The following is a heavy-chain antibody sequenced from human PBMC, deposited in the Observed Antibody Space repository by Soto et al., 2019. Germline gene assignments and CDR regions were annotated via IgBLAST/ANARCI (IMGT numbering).Heavy chain of an antibody. V-gene: IGHV4-30-2*01. D-gene: IGHD3-10*01. Sequence: ASETLSLTCAVSGGSISGGGFSWSWIRQPPGKGLEWIGYILHTGGTQYNPSLKSRVSMSVDKSKNQFSLHLTSVTAADTAVYCARLQFGEGFDYWGQGALVTVSS. CDR3: ARLQFGEGFDY. CDR2: ILHTGGT. J-gene: IGHJ4*02. CDR1: GGSISGGGFS.